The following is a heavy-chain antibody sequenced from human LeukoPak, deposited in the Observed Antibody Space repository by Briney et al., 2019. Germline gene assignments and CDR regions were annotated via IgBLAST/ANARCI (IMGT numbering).Heavy chain of an antibody. CDR2: ISSSGSYI. J-gene: IGHJ4*02. V-gene: IGHV3-21*01. CDR3: ARDRRRYYDSSGYSTPFDY. CDR1: GFTFSSYS. D-gene: IGHD3-22*01. Sequence: PGGSLRLSCAASGFTFSSYSMNWVRQAPGKGLEWVSSISSSGSYIYYADSVKGRFTISRDNAKNSLYLQMNSLRAEDTAVYYCARDRRRYYDSSGYSTPFDYWGQGTLVTVSS.